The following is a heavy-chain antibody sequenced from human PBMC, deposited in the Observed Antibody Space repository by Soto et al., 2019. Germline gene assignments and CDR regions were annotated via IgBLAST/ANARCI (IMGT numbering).Heavy chain of an antibody. V-gene: IGHV3-30-3*01. D-gene: IGHD4-17*01. J-gene: IGHJ3*01. CDR2: ISYDGSNR. Sequence: QVQLVESGGGVVQPGRSLRLSCAASGFTFSMYAIHWVRQAPGKGLECVALISYDGSNRYYTDSVKGRFTISRDNSKNTLYLQMNSLRAEDTAVYYCARDSDGDSAEGAFDFWGQGTLVTVSS. CDR1: GFTFSMYA. CDR3: ARDSDGDSAEGAFDF.